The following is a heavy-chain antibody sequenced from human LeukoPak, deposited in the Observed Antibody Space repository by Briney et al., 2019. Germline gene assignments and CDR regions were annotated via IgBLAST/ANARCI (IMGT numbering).Heavy chain of an antibody. CDR1: GGSISSYC. J-gene: IGHJ4*02. D-gene: IGHD3-22*01. V-gene: IGHV4-4*07. CDR3: ARGGYYDSPYPYYFDY. Sequence: SETLSLTCTVSGGSISSYCWSWIRQPAGEGLEWIGRIYTSGSTNYNPSLRSRVTMSVDTSKNQFSLKLSSVTAADTAVYYCARGGYYDSPYPYYFDYWGQGTLVTVSS. CDR2: IYTSGST.